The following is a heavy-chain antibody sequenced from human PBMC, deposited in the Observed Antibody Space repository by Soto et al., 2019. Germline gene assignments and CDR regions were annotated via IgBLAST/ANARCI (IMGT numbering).Heavy chain of an antibody. CDR3: ARGGPLGARREDWFDP. CDR1: GYSFTSYW. Sequence: EVQLVQSGAEVKKHGESLKISCKSSGYSFTSYWIGWVRQMPGKGLEWMGIIYPGDSDTRYSPSFQGQVTISADKSISTAYRQWSSLKASDTAMYYCARGGPLGARREDWFDPWGQGTLVTVSS. CDR2: IYPGDSDT. V-gene: IGHV5-51*01. J-gene: IGHJ5*02. D-gene: IGHD1-26*01.